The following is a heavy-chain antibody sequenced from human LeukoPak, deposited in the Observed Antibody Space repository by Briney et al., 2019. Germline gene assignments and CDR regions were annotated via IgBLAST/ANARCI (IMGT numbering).Heavy chain of an antibody. CDR2: IWYDGNNK. CDR3: ARSTSSEYDIYHFDY. Sequence: GWSLPLSCAAVGFTFSSYGMQWVRQVPDHGLEGLAVIWYDGNNKYYADSVKGRFTISRDNSKNTLYLQMNSLRAEDTAVYYCARSTSSEYDIYHFDYWGQGTLVTVSS. V-gene: IGHV3-33*01. CDR1: GFTFSSYG. D-gene: IGHD3-9*01. J-gene: IGHJ4*02.